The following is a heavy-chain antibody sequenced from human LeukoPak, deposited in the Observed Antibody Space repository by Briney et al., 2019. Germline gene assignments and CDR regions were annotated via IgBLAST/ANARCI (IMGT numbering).Heavy chain of an antibody. CDR1: GFTFSDYN. V-gene: IGHV3-11*04. J-gene: IGHJ4*02. CDR2: ITNGGSTI. Sequence: PGGSLRLSCAASGFTFSDYNMNWVRQAPGKGLEWVSYITNGGSTIHHADSVKGRFTISRDNAKKTLYLQMNSLRAEDTAVYYCARDRSIAARGHYFDYWGQGTLVTVSS. D-gene: IGHD6-6*01. CDR3: ARDRSIAARGHYFDY.